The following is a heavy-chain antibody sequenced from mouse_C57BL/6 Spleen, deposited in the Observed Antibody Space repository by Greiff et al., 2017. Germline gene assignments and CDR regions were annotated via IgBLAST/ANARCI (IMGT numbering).Heavy chain of an antibody. J-gene: IGHJ4*01. CDR3: ARRDYDGAMDY. V-gene: IGHV3-6*01. CDR2: ISYDGSN. CDR1: GYSITSGYY. D-gene: IGHD2-4*01. Sequence: DVQLVESGPGLVKPSQSLSLTCSVTGYSITSGYYWNWIRQFPGNKLEWMGYISYDGSNNYNPSLKNRISITRDTSKNQFFLKLNSVTTEDTATYYCARRDYDGAMDYWGQGTSVTVSS.